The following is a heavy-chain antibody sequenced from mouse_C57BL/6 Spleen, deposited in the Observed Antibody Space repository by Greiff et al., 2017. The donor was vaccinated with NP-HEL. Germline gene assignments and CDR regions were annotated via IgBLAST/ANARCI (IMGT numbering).Heavy chain of an antibody. CDR1: GYAFSGSW. V-gene: IGHV1-82*01. CDR2: IYPGDGDT. CDR3: AREGNYEYAMDY. Sequence: VQLQQSGPELVKPGASVKISCKASGYAFSGSWMNWVKQRPGKGLEWIGRIYPGDGDTNYTGKFKGKATLTADKSSSTAYMQLSSLTSEDSAVYFCAREGNYEYAMDYWGQGTSVTVSS. J-gene: IGHJ4*01. D-gene: IGHD2-1*01.